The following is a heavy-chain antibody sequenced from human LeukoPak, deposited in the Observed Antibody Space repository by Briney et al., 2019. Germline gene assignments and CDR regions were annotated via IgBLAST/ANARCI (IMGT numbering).Heavy chain of an antibody. Sequence: GGSLRLSCAASGFTFTTYWVHWVRQAPGKGLVWVSHINSDGSITSYADSVKGRFTISRDNAKNTLYLQMNSLRAEDTAVYYCARDAVDTANAVWGQGTTVTVSS. D-gene: IGHD5-18*01. V-gene: IGHV3-74*01. J-gene: IGHJ6*02. CDR1: GFTFTTYW. CDR2: INSDGSIT. CDR3: ARDAVDTANAV.